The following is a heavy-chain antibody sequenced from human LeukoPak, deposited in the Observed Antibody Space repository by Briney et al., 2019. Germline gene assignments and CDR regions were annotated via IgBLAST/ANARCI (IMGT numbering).Heavy chain of an antibody. D-gene: IGHD2-2*01. Sequence: ASVKVSCKASGYSFSSYGVSWVRQAPGQGLEWMGWISAYNGNTDYSQKFQGRVTMTTDTSTNTAYMELRSLRSDDTAVYFCARVSSTRQYSYYGMDVWGQGTTVTVSS. CDR3: ARVSSTRQYSYYGMDV. V-gene: IGHV1-18*01. J-gene: IGHJ6*02. CDR2: ISAYNGNT. CDR1: GYSFSSYG.